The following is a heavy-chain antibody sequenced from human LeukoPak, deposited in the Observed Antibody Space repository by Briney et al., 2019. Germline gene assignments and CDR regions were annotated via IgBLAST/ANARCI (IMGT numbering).Heavy chain of an antibody. CDR2: IYYSGST. V-gene: IGHV4-59*01. CDR1: GGSISSYY. J-gene: IGHJ3*02. Sequence: PSETLSLTCTVSGGSISSYYWSWLRQPPGKGLEWLGYIYYSGSTNYNPSLKSRVTISVDTSKNQFSLKLSSVTAADTAVYYCARDPGPPDAFDIWGQGTMVTVSS. CDR3: ARDPGPPDAFDI.